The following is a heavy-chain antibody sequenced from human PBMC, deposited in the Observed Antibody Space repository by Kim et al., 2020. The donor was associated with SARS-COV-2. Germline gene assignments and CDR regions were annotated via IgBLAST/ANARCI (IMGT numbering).Heavy chain of an antibody. J-gene: IGHJ4*02. Sequence: SVKGRFTISRDNSKNTLYLQMNSLRAEDTAVYYCARGPRENYDILTGFDYWGQGTLVTVSS. V-gene: IGHV3-53*01. CDR3: ARGPRENYDILTGFDY. D-gene: IGHD3-9*01.